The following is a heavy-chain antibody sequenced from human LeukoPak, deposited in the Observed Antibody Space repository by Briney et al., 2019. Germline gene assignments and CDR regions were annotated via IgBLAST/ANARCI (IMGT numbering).Heavy chain of an antibody. CDR1: GGSISSGTYY. V-gene: IGHV4-61*02. D-gene: IGHD1-7*01. Sequence: SETLSLTCTVSGGSISSGTYYWSWIRQPAGKGMEWIGRIYTSGTTNYNPSLKSRVTISVDTSKNQFSLKLSSVTAADTAVYYCARHHNWNSYWGQGTLVTVSS. CDR2: IYTSGTT. CDR3: ARHHNWNSY. J-gene: IGHJ4*02.